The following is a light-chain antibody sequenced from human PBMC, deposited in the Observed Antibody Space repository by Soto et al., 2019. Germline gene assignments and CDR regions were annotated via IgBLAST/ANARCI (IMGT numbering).Light chain of an antibody. V-gene: IGKV3-15*01. Sequence: EIVMTQSPATLSVSPGERATLSCRASQSVSSNLAWYQQKPGQAPRLLIYGASTRATGIPARFSGSGSGTEFTLTISSLQSEDFAVYYCQQYNNWPPIVFDGGTKVEIK. CDR1: QSVSSN. CDR2: GAS. CDR3: QQYNNWPPIV. J-gene: IGKJ4*01.